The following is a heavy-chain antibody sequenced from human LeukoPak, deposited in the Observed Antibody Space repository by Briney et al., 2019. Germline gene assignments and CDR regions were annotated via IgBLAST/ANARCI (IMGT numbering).Heavy chain of an antibody. D-gene: IGHD1-1*01. J-gene: IGHJ4*02. CDR2: IYSDGNT. CDR3: AKAATTPVGAPDY. Sequence: GGSLRLSCAASGLIISREFMSWVRQAPGQGLEWVAIIYSDGNTVYAESVKGRFTISRDTSKNRLFLHMDSLRVEDTALYYCAKAATTPVGAPDYWGQGTLVTVSS. V-gene: IGHV3-53*01. CDR1: GLIISREF.